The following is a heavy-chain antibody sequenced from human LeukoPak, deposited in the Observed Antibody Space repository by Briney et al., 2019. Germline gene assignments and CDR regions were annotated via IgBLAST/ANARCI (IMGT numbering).Heavy chain of an antibody. J-gene: IGHJ4*02. D-gene: IGHD2-15*01. CDR1: GGSISADY. CDR3: ARGAYCSGGSCYSDY. Sequence: PSETLSLTCTVSGGSISADYWSWIRQPPGKGLEWIGYIYYSGSTNYNPSLKSRVTISGDTSKNQFSLKLSSVTAADTAVYYCARGAYCSGGSCYSDYWGPGTLVTVSS. CDR2: IYYSGST. V-gene: IGHV4-59*01.